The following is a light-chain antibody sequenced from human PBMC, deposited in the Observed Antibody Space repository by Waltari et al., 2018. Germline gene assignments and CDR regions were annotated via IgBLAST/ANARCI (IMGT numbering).Light chain of an antibody. V-gene: IGKV1-6*01. CDR3: LQDYSYPRT. J-gene: IGKJ1*01. CDR2: TAS. Sequence: AIQMTQSPSSLSASVGDRVTITCRASQGIRNDLGWYQQKPGDAPNLLIYTASTLQSGVPSRFSGSGSGTDFTLTITSLQPEDFATYFCLQDYSYPRTFGQGTKVEIK. CDR1: QGIRND.